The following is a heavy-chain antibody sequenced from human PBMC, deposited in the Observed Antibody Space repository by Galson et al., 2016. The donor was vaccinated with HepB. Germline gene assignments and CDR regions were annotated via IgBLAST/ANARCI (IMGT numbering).Heavy chain of an antibody. CDR1: GFTFEDYA. J-gene: IGHJ4*02. CDR3: ARIVDVYGKGAYFDH. V-gene: IGHV3-9*01. Sequence: SLRLSCAASGFTFEDYAIHWVRQVPGKGLEWVAGVRGDSSAVAYADSVKGRFTISRDNAKSSPYLQMNSLTPEDTAFYYCARIVDVYGKGAYFDHWGQGTLVTVAS. CDR2: VRGDSSAV. D-gene: IGHD2/OR15-2a*01.